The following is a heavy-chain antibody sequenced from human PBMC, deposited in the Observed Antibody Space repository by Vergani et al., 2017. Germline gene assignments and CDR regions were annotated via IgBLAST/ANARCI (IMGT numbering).Heavy chain of an antibody. D-gene: IGHD3-3*01. Sequence: EVQLVESGGGLVQPGGSLRLSCAASGFTFSSYWMSWVRQAPGKGLEGVANIKQDGSEKYYVDSVKGRFTISRDNAKNALYLQMNSLRAEDTAVYYCARAPTIFGVVSYFDYWGQGTLVTVSS. V-gene: IGHV3-7*03. CDR3: ARAPTIFGVVSYFDY. J-gene: IGHJ4*02. CDR2: IKQDGSEK. CDR1: GFTFSSYW.